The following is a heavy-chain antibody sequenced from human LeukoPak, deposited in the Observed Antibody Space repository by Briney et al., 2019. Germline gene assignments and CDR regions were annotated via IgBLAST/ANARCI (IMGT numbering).Heavy chain of an antibody. CDR2: ISTYNGNT. J-gene: IGHJ4*02. CDR1: GYTFTSYG. D-gene: IGHD3-22*01. Sequence: ASVKVSCKASGYTFTSYGISWVRQAPGQGLEWMGWISTYNGNTNYAQKLQGRVTMTTGTSTSTAYMELRSLRSDDTAVYYCARGGTYYYDSSGYYSWGQGTLVTVSS. V-gene: IGHV1-18*01. CDR3: ARGGTYYYDSSGYYS.